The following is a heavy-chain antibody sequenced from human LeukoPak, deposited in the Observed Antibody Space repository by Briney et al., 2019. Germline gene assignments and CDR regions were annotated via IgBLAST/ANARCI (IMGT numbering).Heavy chain of an antibody. D-gene: IGHD3-22*01. V-gene: IGHV3-30*01. CDR3: ARGHDRLVYLQYYFDY. Sequence: PGRSLRLSCAASGFTFRNFSMNWVRQAPGKGLEWVALISYDGNNQYYADSVKGRFTISRDNSKHTLYLQMNSLTAEDTAVYYCARGHDRLVYLQYYFDYWGQGDLVTVAA. CDR2: ISYDGNNQ. J-gene: IGHJ4*02. CDR1: GFTFRNFS.